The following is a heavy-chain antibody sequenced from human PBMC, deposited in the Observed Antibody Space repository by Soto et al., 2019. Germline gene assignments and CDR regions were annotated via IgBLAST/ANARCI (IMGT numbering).Heavy chain of an antibody. D-gene: IGHD5-18*01. CDR1: GGTFSSYA. V-gene: IGHV1-69*01. CDR2: IIPIFGTA. CDR3: ARDGYSYVYVSWFDP. Sequence: QVQLVQSGAEVKKPGSSVKVSCKASGGTFSSYAISWVRQAPGQGLEWMGGIIPIFGTANYAPKFQGRVTFTADESTSRAYMELSSLRSDDTAVYYCARDGYSYVYVSWFDPWGKGTLVSVSS. J-gene: IGHJ5*02.